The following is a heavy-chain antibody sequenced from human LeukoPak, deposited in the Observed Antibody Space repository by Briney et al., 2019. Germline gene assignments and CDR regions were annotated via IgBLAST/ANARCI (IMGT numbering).Heavy chain of an antibody. CDR1: GFTFNSYA. CDR2: IKQDGSEK. V-gene: IGHV3-7*01. D-gene: IGHD2-8*02. J-gene: IGHJ4*02. Sequence: GGSLRLPCAASGFTFNSYAMSWVRQAPGKGLEWVANIKQDGSEKYYVDSVKGRFTISRDNAKNSLYLQMNSLRAEDTAVYYCARLFGGVTTYDYWGQGALVTVSS. CDR3: ARLFGGVTTYDY.